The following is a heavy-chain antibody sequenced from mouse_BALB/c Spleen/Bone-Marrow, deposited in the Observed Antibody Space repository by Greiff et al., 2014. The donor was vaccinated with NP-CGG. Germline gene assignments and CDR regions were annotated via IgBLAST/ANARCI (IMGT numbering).Heavy chain of an antibody. CDR1: GFTFSDYY. Sequence: EVHLVESGGGLVKPGGSLKLSCAASGFTFSDYYMFWVRQTPEKGLEWVATISDGVSYAYYPDSVKGRFTISRDNARNNLYLQMSSLKSEDTAMYYCARAPPYDFYAMDYWGQGTSVTVSS. D-gene: IGHD2-13*01. CDR2: ISDGVSYA. CDR3: ARAPPYDFYAMDY. J-gene: IGHJ4*01. V-gene: IGHV5-4*02.